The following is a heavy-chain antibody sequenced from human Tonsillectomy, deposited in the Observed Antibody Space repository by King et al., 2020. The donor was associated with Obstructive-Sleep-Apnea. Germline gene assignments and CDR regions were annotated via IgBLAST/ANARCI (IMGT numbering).Heavy chain of an antibody. J-gene: IGHJ6*02. D-gene: IGHD3/OR15-3a*01. V-gene: IGHV3-23*04. Sequence: VQLVESGGGLVQPGGSLRVSCAASGFTFSSYAMNWGRQAPGKGLEWVSAISGSGGSTYYADSVKGRFTISRDNSKNTLYLQMNSLRADDTALYYCAKDIGTGYHYYGMDVWGQGTTVTVSS. CDR2: ISGSGGST. CDR3: AKDIGTGYHYYGMDV. CDR1: GFTFSSYA.